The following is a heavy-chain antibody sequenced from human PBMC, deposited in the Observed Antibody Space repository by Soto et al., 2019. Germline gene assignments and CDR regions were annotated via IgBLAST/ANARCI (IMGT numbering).Heavy chain of an antibody. V-gene: IGHV4-39*01. CDR2: IYYSGST. CDR3: ATQSDFWSGYFSSGY. Sequence: QLQLQESGPGLVKPSETLSLTCTVSGGSISSSSYYWGWIRQPPGKGLEWIGSIYYSGSTYYNPSLRIRVTISVDTSKNQFSLKLSSVTAADTAVYYCATQSDFWSGYFSSGYWGQGTLVTVSS. CDR1: GGSISSSSYY. J-gene: IGHJ4*02. D-gene: IGHD3-3*01.